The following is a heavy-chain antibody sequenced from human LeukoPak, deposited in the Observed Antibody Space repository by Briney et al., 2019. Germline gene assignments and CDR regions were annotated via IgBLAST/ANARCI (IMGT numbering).Heavy chain of an antibody. CDR2: IRSKANSYAT. CDR3: TRHGGYSYGYSDAFDI. CDR1: GFTFSGSA. D-gene: IGHD5-18*01. Sequence: GGSLRLSCAASGFTFSGSALHWVRQASGKGLEWVGRIRSKANSYATAYAASVKGRFTISRDDSKNTAYLQMNSLKTEDKAVHYCTRHGGYSYGYSDAFDIWGQGTMVTVSS. V-gene: IGHV3-73*01. J-gene: IGHJ3*02.